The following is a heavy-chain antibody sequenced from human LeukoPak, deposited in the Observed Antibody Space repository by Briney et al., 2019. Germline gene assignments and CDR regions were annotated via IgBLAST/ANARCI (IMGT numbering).Heavy chain of an antibody. Sequence: PGGSLRLSCAASGFTFGHYWMTCVRQGRGKGLEWVANINTEGSAIFYADSVRGRFTISRENVKSTLSLQMNSLRVEDTAIYYCATTNDSAAAPFWGQGTLVAVSS. V-gene: IGHV3-7*01. CDR1: GFTFGHYW. CDR2: INTEGSAI. D-gene: IGHD6-13*01. J-gene: IGHJ4*02. CDR3: ATTNDSAAAPF.